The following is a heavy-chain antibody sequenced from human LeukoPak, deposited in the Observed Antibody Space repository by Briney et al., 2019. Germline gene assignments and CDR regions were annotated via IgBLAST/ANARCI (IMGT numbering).Heavy chain of an antibody. CDR3: ARGINSAFDV. CDR1: GDSVFSNRIA. D-gene: IGHD4-23*01. V-gene: IGHV6-1*01. J-gene: IGHJ3*01. CDR2: TYHGSS. Sequence: SQTLSLTCAISGDSVFSNRIAWNSLRQSPSRVLEWLGRTYHGSSDYAASVQGRITINADTSKNQFSLQLNSVTPDDTAVYYCARGINSAFDVWGLGTMVTVSS.